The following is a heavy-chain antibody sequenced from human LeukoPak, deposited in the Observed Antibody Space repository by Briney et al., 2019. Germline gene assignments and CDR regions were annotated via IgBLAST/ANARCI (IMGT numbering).Heavy chain of an antibody. V-gene: IGHV3-30*04. Sequence: GGSLRLSCAASGFTFSSYAMHWVRQAPGKGLEWVAVISYDGSNKYYADSVKGRFTISRTNSKNTLYLQMNSLRAEDTAVYYCARDPGGSGSYFYYYYYGMDVWGQGTTVTVSS. D-gene: IGHD3-10*01. CDR2: ISYDGSNK. CDR3: ARDPGGSGSYFYYYYYGMDV. J-gene: IGHJ6*02. CDR1: GFTFSSYA.